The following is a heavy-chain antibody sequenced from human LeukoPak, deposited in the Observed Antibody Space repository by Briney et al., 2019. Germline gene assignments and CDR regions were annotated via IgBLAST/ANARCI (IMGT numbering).Heavy chain of an antibody. D-gene: IGHD3-16*01. J-gene: IGHJ4*02. CDR1: GGTFSSYT. V-gene: IGHV1-69*04. Sequence: SVKVSCKASGGTFSSYTISWVRQAPGQGLEWMGRIVPILGIANYAQKFQGRVTITADKSTSTAYMELSSLRSEDTAVYYCARDPTGLIYDYVWGSGFDYWGQGTLVTVSS. CDR2: IVPILGIA. CDR3: ARDPTGLIYDYVWGSGFDY.